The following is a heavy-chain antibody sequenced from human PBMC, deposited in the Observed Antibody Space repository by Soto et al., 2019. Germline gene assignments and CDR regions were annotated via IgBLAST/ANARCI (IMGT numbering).Heavy chain of an antibody. J-gene: IGHJ5*02. D-gene: IGHD3-22*01. CDR1: GDSVSSSYYY. CDR2: IFYSGST. CDR3: ARDRADSSGYYIDP. V-gene: IGHV4-39*07. Sequence: SETLSLTCTVSGDSVSSSYYYWGWIRQPPGKGLEWIGSIFYSGSTYYNPSLKSRVTISVDTSKNQFSLKLSSVTAADTAVYYCARDRADSSGYYIDPWGQGTLVTVSS.